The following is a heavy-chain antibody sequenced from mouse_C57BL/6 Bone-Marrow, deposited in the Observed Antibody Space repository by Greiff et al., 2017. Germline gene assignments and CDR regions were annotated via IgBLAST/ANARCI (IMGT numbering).Heavy chain of an antibody. J-gene: IGHJ2*01. CDR1: GYTFTSYW. CDR2: IPPTSGST. CDR3: ERSWNAFCDY. Sequence: QVQLQPPGAELVKPGASVQLSCKASGYTFTSYWMHWVKQRPGHGLEWIGMIPPTSGSTNYNAKFKSKNTLTVDKSSSTADMQLISLTSEDSAVYYCERSWNAFCDYWGQGTTLTVSS. V-gene: IGHV1-64*01.